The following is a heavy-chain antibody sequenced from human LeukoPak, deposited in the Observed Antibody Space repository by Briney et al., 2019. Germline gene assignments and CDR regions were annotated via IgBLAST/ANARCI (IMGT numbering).Heavy chain of an antibody. V-gene: IGHV4-31*03. CDR2: IYYSGST. CDR1: GGSISRGGYY. CDR3: ARDLGGYSYANWFDP. Sequence: SETLSLTCTVSGGSISRGGYYWSWIRRHPGKGLEWIGYIYYSGSTYYNPSLKSRVTISVDTSKNQFSLKLSSVTAADTAVYYCARDLGGYSYANWFDPWGQGTLVTVSS. D-gene: IGHD5-18*01. J-gene: IGHJ5*02.